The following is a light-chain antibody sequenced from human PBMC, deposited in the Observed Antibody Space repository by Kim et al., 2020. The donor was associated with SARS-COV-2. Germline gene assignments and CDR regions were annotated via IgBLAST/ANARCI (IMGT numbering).Light chain of an antibody. CDR1: SLRSYY. V-gene: IGLV3-19*01. Sequence: VAFGQTVRITCQGDSLRSYYATWYQQKPGQAPIVVIYGKNNRPSGIPDRFSGSSSENTASLTITGTQAGDEADYYCNSRDSNDNVVFGGGTKLTVL. CDR2: GKN. CDR3: NSRDSNDNVV. J-gene: IGLJ2*01.